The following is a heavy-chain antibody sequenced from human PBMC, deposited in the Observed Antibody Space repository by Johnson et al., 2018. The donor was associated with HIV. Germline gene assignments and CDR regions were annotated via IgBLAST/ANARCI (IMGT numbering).Heavy chain of an antibody. Sequence: QVQLVESGGGVVQPGGSLRLSCAASGFTFSNYGMHWVRQAPGKGLEWVAFIRYDGSNKYFADSVKGRFTISRDNSKKMLFLQMNSLRAEDTAVYYCAKRQASFVGGDDGFDIWGQGTMVTVSS. CDR3: AKRQASFVGGDDGFDI. D-gene: IGHD3-16*01. CDR1: GFTFSNYG. CDR2: IRYDGSNK. V-gene: IGHV3-30*02. J-gene: IGHJ3*02.